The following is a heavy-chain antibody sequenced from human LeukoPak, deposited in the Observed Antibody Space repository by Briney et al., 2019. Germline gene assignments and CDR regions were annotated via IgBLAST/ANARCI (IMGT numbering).Heavy chain of an antibody. D-gene: IGHD1-26*01. V-gene: IGHV4-61*02. CDR1: GGSISSGSYY. Sequence: PSQTLSLTCTVSGGSISSGSYYWSWIRQPAGKGLEWIGRIYTSGSTNYNPSLKSRVTISVDTSKNQFSLKLSSVTAADTAVYYCARSQYSGSYYSVGYWGQGTLVTVSS. CDR3: ARSQYSGSYYSVGY. J-gene: IGHJ4*02. CDR2: IYTSGST.